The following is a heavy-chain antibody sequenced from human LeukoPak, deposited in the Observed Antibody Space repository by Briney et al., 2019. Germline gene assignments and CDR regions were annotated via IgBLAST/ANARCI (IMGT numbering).Heavy chain of an antibody. CDR3: ARASEGLSWDKYYFDY. CDR1: GVSISSYY. D-gene: IGHD3-16*02. CDR2: IYTSGST. J-gene: IGHJ4*02. Sequence: SETLSLTCTVSGVSISSYYWSWIRQPAGKGLEWIGRIYTSGSTNYNPSLKSRVTISVDPSKNQFSLQLSSVTAADTAVYYCARASEGLSWDKYYFDYWGQGTLVTVSS. V-gene: IGHV4-4*07.